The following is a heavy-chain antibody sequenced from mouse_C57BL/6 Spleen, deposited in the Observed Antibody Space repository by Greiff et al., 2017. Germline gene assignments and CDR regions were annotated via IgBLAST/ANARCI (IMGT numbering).Heavy chain of an antibody. CDR3: ASSANWDGYYAMDY. V-gene: IGHV1-72*01. CDR1: GYTFTSYW. J-gene: IGHJ4*01. CDR2: IDPNSGGT. Sequence: QVQLQQPGAELVKPGASVKLSCKASGYTFTSYWMHWVKQRPGRGLEWIGRIDPNSGGTKYNEKFKSKATLTVDKPSSTAYRQLSSLTSEDSAVYYCASSANWDGYYAMDYWGQGTSGTVSS. D-gene: IGHD4-1*01.